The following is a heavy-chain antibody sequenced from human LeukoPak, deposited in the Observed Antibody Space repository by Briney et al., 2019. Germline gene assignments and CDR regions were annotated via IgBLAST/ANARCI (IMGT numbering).Heavy chain of an antibody. CDR2: IYPGDSDT. V-gene: IGHV5-51*01. J-gene: IGHJ4*02. Sequence: GESLKISCKGSGYSFTSYWIGWVRQMPGKGLEWMGIIYPGDSDTRCSPSFQGQVTISADKSISTAYLQWSSLKASDTAMYYCARIYCSSTSCYSSPIDYWGQGTLVTVSS. CDR3: ARIYCSSTSCYSSPIDY. CDR1: GYSFTSYW. D-gene: IGHD2-2*01.